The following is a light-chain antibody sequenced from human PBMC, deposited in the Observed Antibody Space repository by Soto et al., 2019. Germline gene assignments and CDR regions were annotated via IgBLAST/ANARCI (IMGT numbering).Light chain of an antibody. CDR2: DAS. CDR3: QQRSDWPRT. CDR1: QSVSSN. V-gene: IGKV3-11*01. Sequence: PGDRATLSCRASQSVSSNHLAWYQQKPGKAPRLLIYDASNRATGIPARFSGSGSGTDFSLTISSLETEDFAVYYCQQRSDWPRTFGQGTKVDI. J-gene: IGKJ1*01.